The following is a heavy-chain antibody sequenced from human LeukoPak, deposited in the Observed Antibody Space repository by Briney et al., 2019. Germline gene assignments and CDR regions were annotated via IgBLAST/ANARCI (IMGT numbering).Heavy chain of an antibody. D-gene: IGHD1-26*01. CDR3: AREGWEELGHYFDY. J-gene: IGHJ4*02. Sequence: PGGSLRLSCAASGFAFSTYAMHWVRQAPGKGLEWLTVISYNGSHQYYSDSVRGRFTISRDNSRNSVLLQINRLRPEDTAVYYCAREGWEELGHYFDYWGQGTVVTVSS. CDR1: GFAFSTYA. V-gene: IGHV3-30*04. CDR2: ISYNGSHQ.